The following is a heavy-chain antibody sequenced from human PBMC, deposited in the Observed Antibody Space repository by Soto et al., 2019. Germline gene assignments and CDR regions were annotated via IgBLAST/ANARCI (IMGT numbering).Heavy chain of an antibody. CDR1: GFTFISYE. CDR2: ISSSGSTI. CDR3: ARGKGMDENYYYYGMDI. V-gene: IGHV3-48*03. J-gene: IGHJ6*02. Sequence: GSLRLSCAASGFTFISYEMNWVRQAPGKGLEWVSYISSSGSTIYYADSVKGRFTISRDNAKNSLYLQMNSLRSGDTAVYYCARGKGMDENYYYYGMDIWGQGTTVTVSS.